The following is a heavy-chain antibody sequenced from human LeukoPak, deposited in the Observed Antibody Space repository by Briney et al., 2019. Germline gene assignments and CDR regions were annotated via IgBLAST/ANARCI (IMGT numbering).Heavy chain of an antibody. Sequence: ASVKVSCKASGYTFASYYMHWVRQAPGQGLEWMGIINPSGGSTSYAQKFQGRVTMTRDTSTSTVYMELSSLRSEDTAVYYCARDLIVGATRDYWGQGTLVTVSS. D-gene: IGHD1-26*01. CDR2: INPSGGST. J-gene: IGHJ4*02. CDR3: ARDLIVGATRDY. CDR1: GYTFASYY. V-gene: IGHV1-46*03.